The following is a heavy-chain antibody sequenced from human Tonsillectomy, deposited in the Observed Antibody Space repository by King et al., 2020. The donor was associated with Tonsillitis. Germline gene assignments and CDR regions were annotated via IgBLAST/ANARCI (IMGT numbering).Heavy chain of an antibody. V-gene: IGHV1-18*04. CDR1: GYTFTSYG. J-gene: IGHJ4*02. D-gene: IGHD3-22*01. Sequence: VQLVESGAEVKKPGTSVKVSCKASGYTFTSYGISWVRQAPGQGLEWMGWISAYNGDTNYAQNLQGRVTMTTDTSTNTVYMEMRSLTSDDTAVYYCARATFYSDSSAYYPVYLAFDFWGQGTLVTVSS. CDR3: ARATFYSDSSAYYPVYLAFDF. CDR2: ISAYNGDT.